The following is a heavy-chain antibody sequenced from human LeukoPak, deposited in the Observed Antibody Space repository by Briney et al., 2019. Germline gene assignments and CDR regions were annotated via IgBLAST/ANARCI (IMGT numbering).Heavy chain of an antibody. CDR3: AREDVDYGDPFDY. V-gene: IGHV4-39*07. D-gene: IGHD4-17*01. CDR1: GGSISSGGYY. CDR2: IYYSGST. J-gene: IGHJ4*02. Sequence: PSETLSLTCTVSGGSISSGGYYWSWIRQHPGKGLEWIGTIYYSGSTYYNPSLKSRVTISVDTSKNQFSLKLSSVTAADTAVYYCAREDVDYGDPFDYWGQGTLVTVSS.